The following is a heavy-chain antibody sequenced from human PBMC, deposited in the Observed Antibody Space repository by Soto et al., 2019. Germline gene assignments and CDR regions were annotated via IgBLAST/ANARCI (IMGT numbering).Heavy chain of an antibody. CDR3: ARAPPPTGGDDYYFDN. CDR1: GFTFTNYI. V-gene: IGHV3-30-3*01. CDR2: ISHDGSDK. D-gene: IGHD4-17*01. J-gene: IGHJ4*02. Sequence: GGSLRLSCAASGFTFTNYILHWVRLAPGKGLEWVAVISHDGSDKYYADSAKGRFTISRDNSKNTLFLRLNNLRPEDTAVYYCARAPPPTGGDDYYFDNWGQGTLVTVSS.